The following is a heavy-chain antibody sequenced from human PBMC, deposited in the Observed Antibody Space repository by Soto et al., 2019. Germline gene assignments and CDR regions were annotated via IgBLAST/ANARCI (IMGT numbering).Heavy chain of an antibody. J-gene: IGHJ6*02. D-gene: IGHD1-26*01. Sequence: EVQLVESGGGLVQPGGSLRLSCATSGFIFSDHYMDWVRQAPGKGLEWVCRIRKKANGYTTEYAASVKGRFTISRDDSMNSLYLQMNSLRTEDTAVYCCVRGVLEGATYDFDVWGQGTTVTVSS. CDR3: VRGVLEGATYDFDV. CDR2: IRKKANGYTT. CDR1: GFIFSDHY. V-gene: IGHV3-72*01.